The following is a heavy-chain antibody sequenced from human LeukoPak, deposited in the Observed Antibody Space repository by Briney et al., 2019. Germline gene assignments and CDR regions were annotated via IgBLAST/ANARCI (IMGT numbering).Heavy chain of an antibody. V-gene: IGHV1-69*05. CDR3: ARSSIAARPFSYYYYYYMDV. D-gene: IGHD6-6*01. CDR1: GGTFSSYA. J-gene: IGHJ6*03. Sequence: ASVKVSCKASGGTFSSYAIIWVRQAPGQGLEWMGGIIPIFGTANYAQKFQGRVTITTDESTSTAYMELSSLRSEDAAVYYCARSSIAARPFSYYYYYYMDVWGKGTTVTVSS. CDR2: IIPIFGTA.